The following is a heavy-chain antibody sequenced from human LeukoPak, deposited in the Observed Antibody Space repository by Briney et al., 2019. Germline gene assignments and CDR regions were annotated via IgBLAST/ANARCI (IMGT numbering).Heavy chain of an antibody. CDR3: ARGAGSPYFDY. J-gene: IGHJ4*02. Sequence: SETLSLTCTVSGGSISSGGYYWSWIRQPPGKGLEWIGYIYHSGSTYYNPSLKSRVTISVDRSKNQFSLKLSSVTAADTAVYYCARGAGSPYFDYWGQGTLVTVSS. D-gene: IGHD2-15*01. V-gene: IGHV4-30-2*01. CDR1: GGSISSGGYY. CDR2: IYHSGST.